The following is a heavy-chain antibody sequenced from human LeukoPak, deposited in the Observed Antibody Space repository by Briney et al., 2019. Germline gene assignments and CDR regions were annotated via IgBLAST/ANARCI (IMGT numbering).Heavy chain of an antibody. V-gene: IGHV4-34*01. D-gene: IGHD2-2*01. CDR1: GGSFSGYY. Sequence: PSETLSLTCAVHGGSFSGYYWSWIRQPPGKGLEWIGEINHSGSTNYNPSLKSRVTISVDTSKNQFSLKLSSVTAADTAVYYCARVGVVPAPYYYYGMDVWGQGTTVTVSS. CDR2: INHSGST. CDR3: ARVGVVPAPYYYYGMDV. J-gene: IGHJ6*02.